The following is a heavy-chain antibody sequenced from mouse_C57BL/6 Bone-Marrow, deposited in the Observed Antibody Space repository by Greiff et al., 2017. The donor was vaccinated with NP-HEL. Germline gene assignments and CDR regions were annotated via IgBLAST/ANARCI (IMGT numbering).Heavy chain of an antibody. CDR1: GYTFTDYE. D-gene: IGHD2-5*01. V-gene: IGHV1-15*01. J-gene: IGHJ1*03. CDR3: TRYPTYYSNYWYFDV. Sequence: QVQLQQSGAELVRPGASVTLSCKASGYTFTDYEMHWVKQTPVHGLEWIGAIDPETGGTAYNQKFKGKAILTADKSSSTAYMELRSLTSEDSAVYYCTRYPTYYSNYWYFDVWGTGTTVTVSS. CDR2: IDPETGGT.